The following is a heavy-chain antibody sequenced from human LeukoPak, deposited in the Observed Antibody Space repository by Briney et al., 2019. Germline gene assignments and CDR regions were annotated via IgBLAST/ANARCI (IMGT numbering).Heavy chain of an antibody. D-gene: IGHD2-21*01. CDR3: ARSYRGRRFDY. J-gene: IGHJ4*02. CDR2: INPSSGGT. V-gene: IGHV1-2*02. CDR1: GYTFTVYY. Sequence: ASVKVSFKASGYTFTVYYMHWVRQAPGQGLEWMGWINPSSGGTNYAQKFQGRVTMTRDTSISTAYLELSRLRSDDTAAYYCARSYRGRRFDYWGQGTLVTVSS.